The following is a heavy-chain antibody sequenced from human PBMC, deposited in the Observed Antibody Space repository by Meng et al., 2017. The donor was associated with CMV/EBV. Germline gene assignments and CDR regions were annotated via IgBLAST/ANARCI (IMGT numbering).Heavy chain of an antibody. D-gene: IGHD2-15*01. CDR1: GFTFSSYS. J-gene: IGHJ3*02. V-gene: IGHV3-21*04. CDR3: ARGGVVGAFDI. Sequence: GESLKISCAASGFTFSSYSMNWVRQAPGKGLEWVSSISSSSSYIYYADSVKGRFTISRDNAKNSLYLQMNSLRAEDTAVYYCARGGVVGAFDIWGQGTMVTVSS. CDR2: ISSSSSYI.